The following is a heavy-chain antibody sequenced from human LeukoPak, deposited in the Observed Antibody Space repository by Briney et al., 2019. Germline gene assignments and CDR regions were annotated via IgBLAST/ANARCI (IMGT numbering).Heavy chain of an antibody. D-gene: IGHD3-3*01. Sequence: PGGSLRLSCAASGFIFSSYWMSWVRQAPGKGLEWVANIKQDGSEKYYVDSVKGRFTISRDNAKNSLYLQMNSLRAEDTAVYYCARVGILRFLEWLLYFDYWGQGTLVTVSS. CDR2: IKQDGSEK. J-gene: IGHJ4*02. V-gene: IGHV3-7*01. CDR3: ARVGILRFLEWLLYFDY. CDR1: GFIFSSYW.